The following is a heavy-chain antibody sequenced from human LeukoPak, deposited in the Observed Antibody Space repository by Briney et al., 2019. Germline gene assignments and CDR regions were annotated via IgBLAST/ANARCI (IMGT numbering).Heavy chain of an antibody. CDR1: GGSISSGGYS. J-gene: IGHJ5*02. Sequence: PSETLSLTCAVSGGSISSGGYSWSWIRQPPGKGLEWIGYIYHSGSTYYNSSLKSRVTISVDRSKNQFSLKLSSVTAADTAVYYCARVQVNWFDPWGQGTLVTVSS. CDR2: IYHSGST. V-gene: IGHV4-30-2*01. CDR3: ARVQVNWFDP.